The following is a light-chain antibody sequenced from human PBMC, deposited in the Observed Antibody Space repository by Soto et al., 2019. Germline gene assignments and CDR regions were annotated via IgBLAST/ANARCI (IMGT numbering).Light chain of an antibody. V-gene: IGKV3-15*01. Sequence: EIVMTQSPATLSVSPGERATLSCRASQSVGRNLAWYQQKPGQAPRLLIYGASTRATGIPARFSGSGSGTEFTINISSLQSEDFAIYSCQQYNHWPPLTFGGGTKVEIK. CDR2: GAS. CDR3: QQYNHWPPLT. J-gene: IGKJ4*01. CDR1: QSVGRN.